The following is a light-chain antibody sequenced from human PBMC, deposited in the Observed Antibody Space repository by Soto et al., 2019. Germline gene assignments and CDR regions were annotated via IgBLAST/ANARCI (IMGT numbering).Light chain of an antibody. V-gene: IGKV3-11*01. J-gene: IGKJ5*01. CDR1: QSVSSY. CDR2: DAS. Sequence: EIVLTQSPGTLSLSPGERATLSCRASQSVSSYLAWYQQKPGQAPRLLIYDASNRATGIAARFSGSGSGTDFTLTNSSLEPEDFAVYYCQQRSNWPSITFGQGTRLEIK. CDR3: QQRSNWPSIT.